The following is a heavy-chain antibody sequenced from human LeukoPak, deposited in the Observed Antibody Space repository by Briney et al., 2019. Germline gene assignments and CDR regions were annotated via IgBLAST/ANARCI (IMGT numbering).Heavy chain of an antibody. CDR2: IYYSG. J-gene: IGHJ3*02. D-gene: IGHD6-13*01. CDR1: GVSISSSSYY. Sequence: PSETLSLTCTVSGVSISSSSYYWGWIRQPPGKGLEWIGSIYYSGSTISVDTSKNQFSLKLSSVTAADTAVYYCARSYSSSWYESYAFDIWGQGTMVTVSS. CDR3: ARSYSSSWYESYAFDI. V-gene: IGHV4-39*07.